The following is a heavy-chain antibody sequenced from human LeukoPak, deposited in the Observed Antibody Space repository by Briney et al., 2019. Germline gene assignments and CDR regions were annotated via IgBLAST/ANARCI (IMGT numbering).Heavy chain of an antibody. CDR3: AKDQDGIAARPNWFDP. CDR2: ISGSGGST. V-gene: IGHV3-23*01. Sequence: GGSLRLSCAASGFTFSSYAMSWVRQAPGKGLEWVSAISGSGGSTYYADSVKGRFTISRDNSKNTLYLQMNSLRAEDTAVYYCAKDQDGIAARPNWFDPWGQGTLVTVSS. J-gene: IGHJ5*02. CDR1: GFTFSSYA. D-gene: IGHD6-6*01.